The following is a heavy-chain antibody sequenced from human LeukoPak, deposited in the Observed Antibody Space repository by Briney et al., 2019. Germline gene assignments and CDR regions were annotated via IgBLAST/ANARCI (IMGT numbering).Heavy chain of an antibody. J-gene: IGHJ4*02. CDR3: AKGIGDIVVVVAAINFDY. V-gene: IGHV3-30*02. CDR1: GFTFSSYG. D-gene: IGHD2-15*01. Sequence: GGSLRLSCAASGFTFSSYGMHWVRQAPGKGLEWVAFIRYDGSNKYYADSVKGRFTISRDNSKNTLYLQMNSLRAEDTAVYYCAKGIGDIVVVVAAINFDYWGQGTLVTVSS. CDR2: IRYDGSNK.